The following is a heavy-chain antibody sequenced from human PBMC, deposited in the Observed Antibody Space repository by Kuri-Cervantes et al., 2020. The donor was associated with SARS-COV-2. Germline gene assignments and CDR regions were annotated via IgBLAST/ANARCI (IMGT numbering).Heavy chain of an antibody. CDR2: FKSKAAGGTI. V-gene: IGHV3-15*01. D-gene: IGHD6-19*01. Sequence: GESLKISCVGTGFSFSDAWMSWVRQTPGKGLEWVGRFKSKAAGGTIVYAAPVKGRFTISRDDSKNTLYLQMNSLKTGDTAVYYCTTERWLVPVFDYWGQGTLVTVSS. CDR3: TTERWLVPVFDY. CDR1: GFSFSDAW. J-gene: IGHJ4*02.